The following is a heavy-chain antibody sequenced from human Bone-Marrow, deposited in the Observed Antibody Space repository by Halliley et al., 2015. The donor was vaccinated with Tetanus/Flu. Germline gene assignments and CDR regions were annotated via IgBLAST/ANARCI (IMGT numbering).Heavy chain of an antibody. CDR3: ARLRGENYFAGF. CDR2: IFYSGSM. Sequence: LESMGGIFYSGSMYHNPSLKSRVTMSLDTSKNQIFLRVTSVAAADTAVYYCARLRGENYFAGFWGQGTLVTVTS. J-gene: IGHJ4*02. V-gene: IGHV4-39*01. D-gene: IGHD3-10*01.